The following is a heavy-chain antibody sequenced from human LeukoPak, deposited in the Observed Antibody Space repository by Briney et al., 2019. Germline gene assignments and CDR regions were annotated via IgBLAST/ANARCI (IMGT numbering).Heavy chain of an antibody. D-gene: IGHD6-13*01. J-gene: IGHJ6*02. Sequence: GGSLRLSCAASGFTFSSYAMSWVRQAPGKGLEWVSAISGSGGSTSYADSVKGRFTISRDNSKNTLYLQMNSLRAEDTAVYYCARDRSSWPPGRLGMDVWGQGTTVTVSS. CDR1: GFTFSSYA. CDR3: ARDRSSWPPGRLGMDV. CDR2: ISGSGGST. V-gene: IGHV3-23*01.